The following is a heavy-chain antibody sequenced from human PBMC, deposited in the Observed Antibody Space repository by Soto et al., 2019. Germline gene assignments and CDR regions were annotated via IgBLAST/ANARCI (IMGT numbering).Heavy chain of an antibody. CDR3: ARDGSGYRSRASPMDV. J-gene: IGHJ6*02. D-gene: IGHD3-22*01. V-gene: IGHV1-69*01. Sequence: QVQLVQSGAEVKKPGSSVKVSCKASGDTFSSYAISWVRQAPGQGLEWMGGIIPIFGTANYAQKFQGRVTITEDESTSTAYMELSSLRSEDTAVYYCARDGSGYRSRASPMDVWGQGNTVTVSS. CDR2: IIPIFGTA. CDR1: GDTFSSYA.